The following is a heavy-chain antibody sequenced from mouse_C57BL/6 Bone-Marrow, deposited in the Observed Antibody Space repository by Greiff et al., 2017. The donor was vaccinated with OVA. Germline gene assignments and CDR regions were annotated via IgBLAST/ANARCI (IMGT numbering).Heavy chain of an antibody. CDR2: IYPGNSDT. V-gene: IGHV1-5*01. CDR3: TRSELPYYYAMDY. D-gene: IGHD1-1*01. CDR1: GYTFTSYW. Sequence: VQLQQSGTVLARPGASVKMSCKTSGYTFTSYWMHWVKQRPGQGLEWIGAIYPGNSDTSYNQKFKGKAKLTAVTSASTAYMELSSLTNEESAVYYCTRSELPYYYAMDYWGQGTSVTVSS. J-gene: IGHJ4*01.